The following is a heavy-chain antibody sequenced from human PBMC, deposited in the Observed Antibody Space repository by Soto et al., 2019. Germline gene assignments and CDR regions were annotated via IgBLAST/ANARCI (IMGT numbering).Heavy chain of an antibody. CDR3: ARAPDLVVVRPLDY. CDR1: GFTFSSYA. Sequence: GGSLRLSCAASGFTFSSYAMHWVRQAPGKGLEYVSAISSNGGSTYYANSVKGRFTISRDNSKNTLYLQMGSLRAEDMAVYYCARAPDLVVVRPLDYWGQGTLVTVSS. J-gene: IGHJ4*02. D-gene: IGHD2-15*01. CDR2: ISSNGGST. V-gene: IGHV3-64*01.